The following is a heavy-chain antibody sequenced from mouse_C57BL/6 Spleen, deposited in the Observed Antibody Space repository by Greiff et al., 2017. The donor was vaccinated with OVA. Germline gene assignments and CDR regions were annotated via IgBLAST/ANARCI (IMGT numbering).Heavy chain of an antibody. J-gene: IGHJ2*01. CDR2: IYPRRGNT. CDR1: GYTFTSYG. Sequence: QVQLQQSGAELARPGASVKLSCKASGYTFTSYGISWVKQRTGQGLEWIGEIYPRRGNTYYNEKFKGKATLTADKSSSTAYMELRSLTSEDSAVYVCAGVLRYGGFDYWGQGTTLTVSS. D-gene: IGHD1-1*01. CDR3: AGVLRYGGFDY. V-gene: IGHV1-81*01.